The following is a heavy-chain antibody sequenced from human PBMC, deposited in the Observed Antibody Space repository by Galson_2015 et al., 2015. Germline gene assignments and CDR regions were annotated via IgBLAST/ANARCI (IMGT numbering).Heavy chain of an antibody. CDR1: GGSISSYY. CDR3: AREYRGGDCYDYYYYMDV. V-gene: IGHV4-59*01. J-gene: IGHJ6*03. D-gene: IGHD2-21*01. CDR2: IYYSGST. Sequence: ETLSLTCTVSGGSISSYYWSWIRQPPGKGLEWIGYIYYSGSTNYNPSLKSRVTISVDTSKNQFSLKLSSVTAADTAVYYCAREYRGGDCYDYYYYMDVWGKGTTVTVSS.